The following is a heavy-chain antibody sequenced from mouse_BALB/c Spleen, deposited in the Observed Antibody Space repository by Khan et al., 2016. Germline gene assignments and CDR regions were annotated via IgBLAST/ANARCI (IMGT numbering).Heavy chain of an antibody. Sequence: QVRLQQSGAELTRPGASVKMSCKASGYTFTSNTMHWVKQRPGQGLEWIGYINPRSSYTNYNQKFKDKATLTADKSSSKAYMHLNSLTSDDSAVYYCARRTTGYAMDYGGQGTTVTVSS. D-gene: IGHD2-14*01. J-gene: IGHJ4*01. CDR1: GYTFTSNT. CDR3: ARRTTGYAMDY. CDR2: INPRSSYT. V-gene: IGHV1-4*01.